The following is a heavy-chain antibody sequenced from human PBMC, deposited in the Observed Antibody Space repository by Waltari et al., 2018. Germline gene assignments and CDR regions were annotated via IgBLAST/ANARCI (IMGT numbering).Heavy chain of an antibody. CDR1: GYTFTGYY. V-gene: IGHV1-2*02. CDR3: ATSDSSSLTYFDY. D-gene: IGHD6-13*01. CDR2: INPNSGGT. J-gene: IGHJ4*02. Sequence: QVQLVQSGAEVKKPGASVKVSCKASGYTFTGYYMHWVRQAPGQGLEWMGWINPNSGGTNYAQKCQGRVTMTRDTSISTAYMELSRLRSDDTAVYYCATSDSSSLTYFDYWGQGPRSPSPQ.